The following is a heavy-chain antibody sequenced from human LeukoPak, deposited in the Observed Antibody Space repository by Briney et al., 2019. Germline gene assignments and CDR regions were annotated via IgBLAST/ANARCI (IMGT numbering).Heavy chain of an antibody. Sequence: SETLSLTCTVSGGSISTGSYYWSWIRQPAGKGLEWIGRIYTSGSTNYNPSLKSRVTISVDTSKNQFSLKLSSVTAADTAVYYCARAVAGRGDFDYWGQGTLVTVSS. D-gene: IGHD6-19*01. V-gene: IGHV4-61*02. CDR2: IYTSGST. J-gene: IGHJ4*02. CDR3: ARAVAGRGDFDY. CDR1: GGSISTGSYY.